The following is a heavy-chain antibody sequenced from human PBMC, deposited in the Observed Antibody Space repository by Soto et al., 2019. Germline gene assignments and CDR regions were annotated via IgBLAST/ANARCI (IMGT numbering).Heavy chain of an antibody. CDR2: IIPIFGTA. J-gene: IGHJ6*02. D-gene: IGHD6-19*01. Sequence: ASVKVSCKASGGTFSSYAIIWVRQAPGQGLEWMGGIIPIFGTANYAQKFQGRVTITADESTSTAYMELSSLRSEDTAVYYCARVLSSGWEYYYYGMDVWGQGTTVTVSS. CDR3: ARVLSSGWEYYYYGMDV. V-gene: IGHV1-69*13. CDR1: GGTFSSYA.